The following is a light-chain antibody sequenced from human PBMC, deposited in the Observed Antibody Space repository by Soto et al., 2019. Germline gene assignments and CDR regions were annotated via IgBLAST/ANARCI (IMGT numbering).Light chain of an antibody. CDR3: QQSYSTPIT. Sequence: DILMTQSPSSLSSSVGDRVTITCLASQSISNYLNWYQQKPGKAPNLLIYAASTLQSGVPSRFSGGGSGTDFTLTISSLQPEDSATYYCQQSYSTPITFGQGTRLEIK. CDR2: AAS. CDR1: QSISNY. J-gene: IGKJ5*01. V-gene: IGKV1-39*01.